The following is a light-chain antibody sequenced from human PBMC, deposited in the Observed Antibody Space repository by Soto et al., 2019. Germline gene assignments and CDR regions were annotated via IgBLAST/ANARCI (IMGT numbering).Light chain of an antibody. V-gene: IGKV1-39*01. Sequence: DIQMTQSPSSLSASVGNRFSITCRASQSISTYLNWYQKKPGKAPNLLIYDASRLQSGVPSRFSGSGGGTDFTLSISSVQPEDFATYFCQQSYMDPIPFGQGTRLAIK. CDR2: DAS. J-gene: IGKJ5*01. CDR3: QQSYMDPIP. CDR1: QSISTY.